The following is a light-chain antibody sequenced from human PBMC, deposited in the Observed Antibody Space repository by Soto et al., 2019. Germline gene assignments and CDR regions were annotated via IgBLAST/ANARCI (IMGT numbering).Light chain of an antibody. CDR3: SSYTSSSTWV. Sequence: QPALTQPASVSGSPGQSITISCTGTSSDVGGYNYVSWYQQHPGKAPKLMIYDVSNRPSGVSNRFSGSKSDNTASLTISGLQAEDEADYYCSSYTSSSTWVFGGGTKLTVL. CDR2: DVS. V-gene: IGLV2-14*03. J-gene: IGLJ3*02. CDR1: SSDVGGYNY.